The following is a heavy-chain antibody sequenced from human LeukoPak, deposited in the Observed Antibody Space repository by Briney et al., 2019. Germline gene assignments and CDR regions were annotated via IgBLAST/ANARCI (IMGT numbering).Heavy chain of an antibody. J-gene: IGHJ1*01. V-gene: IGHV3-21*01. CDR2: ISSSGLYI. Sequence: GGSLRLSCAASGFSITGYTMNWVRQAPGKGLELVSSISSSGLYIHYADSVKGRLTISRDNAKNSLYLQMNSLRAEDTAVYYCARDRYCGADCSTAEYFPHWGQGTLVTVSS. CDR1: GFSITGYT. CDR3: ARDRYCGADCSTAEYFPH. D-gene: IGHD2-21*02.